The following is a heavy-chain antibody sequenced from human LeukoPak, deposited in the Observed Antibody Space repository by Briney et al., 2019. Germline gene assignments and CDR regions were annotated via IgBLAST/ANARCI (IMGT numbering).Heavy chain of an antibody. V-gene: IGHV3-33*06. CDR1: GFTFSSYG. D-gene: IGHD4-17*01. CDR2: IWYDGSNK. CDR3: AKDYGDYGDYFDY. J-gene: IGHJ4*02. Sequence: PGRSLRLSCAASGFTFSSYGVHWVRQAPGKGLEWVAVIWYDGSNKYYADSVKGRFTISRDNSKNTLYLQMNSLRAEDTAVYYCAKDYGDYGDYFDYWGQGTLVTVSS.